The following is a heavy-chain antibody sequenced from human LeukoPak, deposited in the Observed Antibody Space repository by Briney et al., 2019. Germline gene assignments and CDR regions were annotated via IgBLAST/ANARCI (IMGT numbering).Heavy chain of an antibody. D-gene: IGHD6-13*01. V-gene: IGHV3-48*03. CDR1: GFAFSSYE. Sequence: GGSLRLSCAASGFAFSSYEMSWVRQAPGKGLEWVSYISSSGSTIYYADSVKGRFTISRDNAKNSLYLQMNSLRAEDTAVYYCARGSSWYGVYFDHWGQGTLVTVSS. CDR3: ARGSSWYGVYFDH. J-gene: IGHJ4*02. CDR2: ISSSGSTI.